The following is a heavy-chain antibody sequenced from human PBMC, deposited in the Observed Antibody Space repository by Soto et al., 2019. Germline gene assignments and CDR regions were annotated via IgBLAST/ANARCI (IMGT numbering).Heavy chain of an antibody. CDR2: IIPIFGTA. J-gene: IGHJ3*02. CDR1: GGTFSSYA. D-gene: IGHD2-21*02. Sequence: ASVKVSCKASGGTFSSYAISWVRQAPGQGLEWMGGIIPIFGTANYAQKFQGRVTITADKSTSTAYMELSSLRSEDTAVYYCARGVLVTAWAFDIRAQRTTVTVSS. V-gene: IGHV1-69*06. CDR3: ARGVLVTAWAFDI.